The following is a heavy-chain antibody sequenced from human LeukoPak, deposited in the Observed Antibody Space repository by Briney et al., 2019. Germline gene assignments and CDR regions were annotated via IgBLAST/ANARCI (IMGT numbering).Heavy chain of an antibody. Sequence: SQTLSLTCAISGDSVSNSSAAWNWIRQSPSRGLEWLGRTFYRSKWGSNYALSVKSRITINADTSKNRISLQLNSVTPDDSAAYYCARGTAAPGLGFWGQGTLVTVSS. CDR3: ARGTAAPGLGF. D-gene: IGHD6-13*01. J-gene: IGHJ4*02. V-gene: IGHV6-1*01. CDR1: GDSVSNSSAA. CDR2: TFYRSKWGS.